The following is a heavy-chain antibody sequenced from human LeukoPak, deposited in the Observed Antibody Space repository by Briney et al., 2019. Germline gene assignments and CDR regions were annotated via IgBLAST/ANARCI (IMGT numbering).Heavy chain of an antibody. J-gene: IGHJ4*02. CDR2: IKFDGTEQ. CDR1: GFTFSTYW. Sequence: GGSLRLSCAASGFTFSTYWMSWVRQASGKGLEWLANIKFDGTEQNYVGSVKGRFTISRDDAKNSLFLQMNSLRAEDTAVYYCAKDTRGSGSYRSDYWGQGTLVTVSS. CDR3: AKDTRGSGSYRSDY. V-gene: IGHV3-7*01. D-gene: IGHD3-10*01.